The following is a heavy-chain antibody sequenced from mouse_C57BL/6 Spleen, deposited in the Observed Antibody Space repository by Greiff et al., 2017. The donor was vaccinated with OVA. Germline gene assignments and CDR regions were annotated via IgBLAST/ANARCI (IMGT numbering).Heavy chain of an antibody. J-gene: IGHJ4*01. CDR1: GYTFTSYW. CDR3: ATKITSGFYAMDY. V-gene: IGHV1-69*01. D-gene: IGHD2-4*01. CDR2: IDPSDSYT. Sequence: QVQLQQPGAELVMPGASVKLSCKASGYTFTSYWMHWVKQRPGQGLEWIGEIDPSDSYTNYNQKFKGKSTLTVDKSSSTAYMQLSSLTSEDSAVYYCATKITSGFYAMDYWGQGTSVTVSS.